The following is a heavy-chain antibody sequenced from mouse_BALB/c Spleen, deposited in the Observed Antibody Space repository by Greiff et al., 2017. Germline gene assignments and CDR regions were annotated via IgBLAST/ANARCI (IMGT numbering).Heavy chain of an antibody. CDR3: ARSEDYGSSRWCAY. CDR1: GFNIKDYY. V-gene: IGHV14-1*02. D-gene: IGHD1-1*01. J-gene: IGHJ3*01. CDR2: IDPENGNT. Sequence: EVQLQQSGAELVRPGALVKLSCKASGFNIKDYYMHWVKQRPEQGLEWIGWIDPENGNTIYDPKFQGKATITADTSSNTAYLQLSSLTSEDTAVYYCARSEDYGSSRWCAYWGQGTLVTVSA.